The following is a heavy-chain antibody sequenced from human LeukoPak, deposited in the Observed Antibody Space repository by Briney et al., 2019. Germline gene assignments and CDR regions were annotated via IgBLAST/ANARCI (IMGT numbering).Heavy chain of an antibody. CDR3: ARGPIAAADYYFDY. D-gene: IGHD6-13*01. CDR2: ISSSSSYI. J-gene: IGHJ4*02. Sequence: GGSLRLSCAASGFTFSSYSMNWVRQAPGKGLEWVSFISSSSSYIYYADSVKGRFTISRDNAKNSLYLQMNSLRAEDTALYYCARGPIAAADYYFDYWGQGTLVTVSS. V-gene: IGHV3-21*04. CDR1: GFTFSSYS.